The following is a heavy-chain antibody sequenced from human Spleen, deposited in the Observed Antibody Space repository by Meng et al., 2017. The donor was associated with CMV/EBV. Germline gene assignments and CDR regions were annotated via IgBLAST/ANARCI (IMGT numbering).Heavy chain of an antibody. V-gene: IGHV3-21*01. CDR3: ARGLGYCSSTSCYDGNWFDP. CDR1: GFTFSSYS. D-gene: IGHD2-2*01. CDR2: ISSSSSYI. Sequence: LSLTCAASGFTFSSYSMNWVRQAPGKGLEWVSSISSSSSYIYYADSVKGRFTISRDNAKNSLYLQMNSLRAEDTAVYYCARGLGYCSSTSCYDGNWFDPWGQGTLVTVSS. J-gene: IGHJ5*02.